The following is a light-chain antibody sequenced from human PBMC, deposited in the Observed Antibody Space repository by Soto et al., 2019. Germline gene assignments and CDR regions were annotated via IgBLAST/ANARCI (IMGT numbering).Light chain of an antibody. CDR1: SSDVGSYNL. CDR2: EVS. V-gene: IGLV2-23*02. CDR3: CSYAGSFAV. J-gene: IGLJ7*01. Sequence: QSALTQPASVSGSPGQSITISCTGTSSDVGSYNLVSWYQQHPGKAPKLMIYEVSKRPSGVSNRFSGSKSGNTASLTISGLQAEDEADYYCCSYAGSFAVFGGGTQLTV.